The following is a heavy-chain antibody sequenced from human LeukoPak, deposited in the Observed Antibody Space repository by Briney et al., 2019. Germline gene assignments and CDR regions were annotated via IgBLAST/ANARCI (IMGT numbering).Heavy chain of an antibody. D-gene: IGHD6-19*01. CDR3: ARSSTLFGSGVIDY. CDR1: GGSISSYY. J-gene: IGHJ4*02. CDR2: MYYSGST. Sequence: SETLSLTCTVSGGSISSYYCSWIRQPPGKGLEWIGFMYYSGSTNYNPSLESRVAISVDTSKNQFSLKLSSVTAADTAVYYCARSSTLFGSGVIDYWGQGTLVTVSS. V-gene: IGHV4-59*01.